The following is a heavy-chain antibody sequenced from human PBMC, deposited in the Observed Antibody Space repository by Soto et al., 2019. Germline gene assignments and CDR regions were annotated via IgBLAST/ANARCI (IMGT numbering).Heavy chain of an antibody. D-gene: IGHD2-21*01. CDR3: ASGVIH. J-gene: IGHJ4*02. CDR1: GGSISSGGYY. CDR2: IYYSGST. V-gene: IGHV4-31*03. Sequence: QVQLQESGPGLVKPSQTLSLTCTVSGGSISSGGYYWSWTRQHPGKGLEWLGYIYYSGSTYYDPSLQSRVTIAVDTSTNQVSLKLSAVTAADTAVYYGASGVIHWGQGTLVTVSS.